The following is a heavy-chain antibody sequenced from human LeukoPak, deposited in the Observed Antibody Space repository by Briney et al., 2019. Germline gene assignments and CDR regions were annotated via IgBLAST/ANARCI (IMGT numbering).Heavy chain of an antibody. CDR2: ISYDGSNK. CDR1: GFTFSSYA. J-gene: IGHJ4*02. Sequence: GGSLRLSCAASGFTFSSYAMHWVRQAPGKGLEWVAVISYDGSNKYYADSVKGRFTISRDNSKNTLYLQMNSLRAEDTAVYYCAKADSIAAAGPEDYWGQGTLVTVSS. CDR3: AKADSIAAAGPEDY. V-gene: IGHV3-30-3*01. D-gene: IGHD6-13*01.